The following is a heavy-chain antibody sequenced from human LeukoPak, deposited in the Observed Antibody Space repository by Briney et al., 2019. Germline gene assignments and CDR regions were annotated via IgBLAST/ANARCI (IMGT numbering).Heavy chain of an antibody. CDR1: GFTFSSFA. J-gene: IGHJ4*02. CDR3: ARAGSGYSNGWYDY. Sequence: GGSLRLSCAASGFTFSSFAMHWVRQAPGKGLEYVSGTSTNGVTTYYANSVKGRFTVSRDNSKNTLYLQMGSLRAEDMAVYYCARAGSGYSNGWYDYWGQGTLVTVSS. V-gene: IGHV3-64*01. CDR2: TSTNGVTT. D-gene: IGHD6-19*01.